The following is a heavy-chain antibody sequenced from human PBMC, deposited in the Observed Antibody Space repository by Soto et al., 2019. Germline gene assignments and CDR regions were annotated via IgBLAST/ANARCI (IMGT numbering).Heavy chain of an antibody. CDR3: ARGPYHYDSSGYYLDYFDY. V-gene: IGHV4-61*01. CDR2: VYYSGST. CDR1: GGSVSSGSYY. D-gene: IGHD3-22*01. J-gene: IGHJ4*02. Sequence: QVQLQESGPGLVKPSETLSLTCTVSGGSVSSGSYYWSWIRQPPGKELEWIGYVYYSGSTNYNPSPRSRVTISVDTSKNQFSLKLRSVTAADTAVYYCARGPYHYDSSGYYLDYFDYWGQGTLVTVSS.